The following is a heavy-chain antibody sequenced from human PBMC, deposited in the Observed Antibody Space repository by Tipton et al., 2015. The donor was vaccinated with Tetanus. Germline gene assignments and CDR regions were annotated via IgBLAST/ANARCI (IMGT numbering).Heavy chain of an antibody. V-gene: IGHV3-7*01. D-gene: IGHD2/OR15-2a*01. Sequence: SLRLSCEASGFTFGRFGMHWVRQAPGKGLEWVANIKEDGSEMHYADSVKGRFTISRDNARNSLSVHMNSLTAEDTAVYYCARLRVYCSTACYSREDYWGQGTLVTVSS. CDR3: ARLRVYCSTACYSREDY. CDR1: GFTFGRFG. CDR2: IKEDGSEM. J-gene: IGHJ4*02.